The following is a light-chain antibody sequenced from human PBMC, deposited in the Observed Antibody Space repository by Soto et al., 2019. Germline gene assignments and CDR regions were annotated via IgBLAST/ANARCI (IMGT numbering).Light chain of an antibody. CDR1: QSVYNSY. CDR2: AAS. J-gene: IGKJ2*01. CDR3: QQYGSPPHT. Sequence: EIVLTQSPGTLSLSPGERATLSCRASQSVYNSYLAWYQQKPGPTPRLLINAASNRATGVPDRFSGSGSGTDFTLTISRLAPEDFAVYYCQQYGSPPHTFGQGTKVEI. V-gene: IGKV3-20*01.